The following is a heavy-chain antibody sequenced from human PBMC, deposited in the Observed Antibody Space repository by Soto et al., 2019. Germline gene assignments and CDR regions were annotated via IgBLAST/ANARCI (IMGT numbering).Heavy chain of an antibody. CDR1: GFSLNTTGVG. Sequence: QITLKESGPTQVKPTQTLTLTCTFSGFSLNTTGVGVGWLRQPPGKALEWLAIIYWDDDKRYSPSLRSRLTLTKDTSKNQVVLTMTNVDPVDTSTYYCAHIAILCSGGSCYSQPVDYWGQGTLVTVSS. CDR2: IYWDDDK. D-gene: IGHD2-15*01. J-gene: IGHJ4*02. CDR3: AHIAILCSGGSCYSQPVDY. V-gene: IGHV2-5*02.